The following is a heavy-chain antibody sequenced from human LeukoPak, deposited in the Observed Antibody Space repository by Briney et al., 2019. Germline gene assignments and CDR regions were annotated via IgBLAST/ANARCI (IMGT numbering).Heavy chain of an antibody. V-gene: IGHV3-23*01. D-gene: IGHD6-13*01. J-gene: IGHJ4*02. Sequence: GGSLRLSCAASGFTFDTYAMTWVRQAPGEGLEWVSAISNSGGNTYYADSVKGRFTISRDNSKNTLYLQMNSLRAEDTAVYYCAKQSIASGSWDYWGQGTLVTVSS. CDR1: GFTFDTYA. CDR3: AKQSIASGSWDY. CDR2: ISNSGGNT.